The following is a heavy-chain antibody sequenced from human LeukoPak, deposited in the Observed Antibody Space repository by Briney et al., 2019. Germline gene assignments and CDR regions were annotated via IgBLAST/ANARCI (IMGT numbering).Heavy chain of an antibody. Sequence: SETLSLTCTVYGRSFSGYYWSWIRQPPGKGLEWIGEINHSGSTNYNPSLKSRVTISVDTSKNQFSLKLSSVTAADTAVYYCARDSGDDILTGYYAWFDPWGQGTLVTVSS. CDR3: ARDSGDDILTGYYAWFDP. D-gene: IGHD3-9*01. J-gene: IGHJ5*02. V-gene: IGHV4-34*01. CDR2: INHSGST. CDR1: GRSFSGYY.